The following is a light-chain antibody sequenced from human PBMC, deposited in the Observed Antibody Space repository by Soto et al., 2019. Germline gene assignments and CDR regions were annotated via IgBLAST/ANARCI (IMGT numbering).Light chain of an antibody. CDR1: QFVSSTY. J-gene: IGKJ4*01. Sequence: EVVLTQSPGTLSLSPGARVTLSCRASQFVSSTYLAWYQQRPGQAPRLLIYGASSRATGIPDRFSGGGSETDFTLTISRLESEDSAVYYCQQYGISPFNLGGGTKVDIK. CDR3: QQYGISPFN. V-gene: IGKV3-20*01. CDR2: GAS.